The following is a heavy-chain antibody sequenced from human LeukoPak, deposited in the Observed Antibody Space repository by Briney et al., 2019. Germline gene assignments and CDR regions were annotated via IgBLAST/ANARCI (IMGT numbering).Heavy chain of an antibody. J-gene: IGHJ4*02. Sequence: SETLSLTCTVSGGSISSYYWSWIRQPPGKGLEWIGYIYYSGSTNYNPSLKSRVTISVDTSKNQFSLKLSSVTAADTAVYYCARGPDIVVVPAAPHFDYWGQGTLITVSS. V-gene: IGHV4-59*01. CDR3: ARGPDIVVVPAAPHFDY. CDR2: IYYSGST. D-gene: IGHD2-2*01. CDR1: GGSISSYY.